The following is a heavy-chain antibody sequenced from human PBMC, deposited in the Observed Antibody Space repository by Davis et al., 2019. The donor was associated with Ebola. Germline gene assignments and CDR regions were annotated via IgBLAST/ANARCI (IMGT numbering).Heavy chain of an antibody. J-gene: IGHJ4*02. D-gene: IGHD6-13*01. CDR1: GGSISSYY. CDR3: ARSSSWYPFDY. CDR2: IYYSGST. V-gene: IGHV4-59*04. Sequence: SETLSLTCTVSGGSISSYYWSWIRQPPGKGLEWIGYIYYSGSTYYNPSLKSRVTISVDTSKNQFSLKLSSVTAADTAVYYCARSSSWYPFDYWGQGTLVTVSS.